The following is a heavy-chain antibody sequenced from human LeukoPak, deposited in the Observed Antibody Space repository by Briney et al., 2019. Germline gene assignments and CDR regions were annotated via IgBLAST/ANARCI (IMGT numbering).Heavy chain of an antibody. CDR2: ISVYNGNT. Sequence: ASVKVSCKASAYTFTSYGISWVRQAPGQGLEWMGWISVYNGNTNYVQKFQGRVTMTTDTSTSTAYMELRSLRCDDTAVYYCARDIWSGLGSYYNWFDPCGQGTLVTVSS. D-gene: IGHD3-10*01. J-gene: IGHJ5*02. CDR1: AYTFTSYG. CDR3: ARDIWSGLGSYYNWFDP. V-gene: IGHV1-18*01.